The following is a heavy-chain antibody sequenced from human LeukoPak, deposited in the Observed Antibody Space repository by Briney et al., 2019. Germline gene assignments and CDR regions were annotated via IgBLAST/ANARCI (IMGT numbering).Heavy chain of an antibody. CDR3: AGSLGYCTSNVCYLKY. V-gene: IGHV1-18*01. CDR1: GYSENFYG. CDR2: ISAQHGQT. D-gene: IGHD2-8*01. J-gene: IGHJ4*02. Sequence: ASVKVSCKTSGYSENFYGITWVRQVAGQGLEWMGWISAQHGQTEYAPNSQDRVTITTDTYPNPAYMELRSLRSDDTAVYYCAGSLGYCTSNVCYLKYWGQGTLVTVSS.